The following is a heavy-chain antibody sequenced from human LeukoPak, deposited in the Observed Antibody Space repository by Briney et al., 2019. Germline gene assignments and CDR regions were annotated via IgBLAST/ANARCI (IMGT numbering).Heavy chain of an antibody. CDR3: ARVLGYSYGPFDY. D-gene: IGHD5-18*01. Sequence: PGGSLRLSCAASGFTFSSYGMHWVRQAPGKGLEWVAVIWYDGSNKYYVDSVKGRFTISGDNSKNTLYLQMNSLRAEDTAVYYCARVLGYSYGPFDYWGQGTLVTVSS. CDR1: GFTFSSYG. V-gene: IGHV3-33*01. CDR2: IWYDGSNK. J-gene: IGHJ4*02.